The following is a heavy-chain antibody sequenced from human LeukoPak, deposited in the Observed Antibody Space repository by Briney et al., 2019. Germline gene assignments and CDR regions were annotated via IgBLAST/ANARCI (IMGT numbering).Heavy chain of an antibody. J-gene: IGHJ4*02. CDR1: GFTFSSYC. Sequence: GGSLRLSCAASGFTFSSYCMHWVRQPPAKGREGVAFIRYDESNKYYADSVKGRFTISRDNSKNTLYLQMNSPRAEDTAVYYCAKNKYSSSSGIEYWGQGTLVTVSS. CDR2: IRYDESNK. CDR3: AKNKYSSSSGIEY. V-gene: IGHV3-30*02. D-gene: IGHD6-6*01.